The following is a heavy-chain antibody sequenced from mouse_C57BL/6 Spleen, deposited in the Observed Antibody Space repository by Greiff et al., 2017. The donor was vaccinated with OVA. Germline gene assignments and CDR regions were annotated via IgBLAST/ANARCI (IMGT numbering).Heavy chain of an antibody. J-gene: IGHJ4*01. V-gene: IGHV1-82*01. CDR3: ARGGPYYAMDY. CDR2: IFPGDGDT. CDR1: GYAFSSSW. Sequence: VQLQQSGPELVKPGASVKISCTASGYAFSSSWMNWVKQRPGKGLEWIGRIFPGDGDTNYNGKFKGKDTLTADKASSTAYMQLSSLTSEDSAVYFCARGGPYYAMDYWGQGTSVTVSS.